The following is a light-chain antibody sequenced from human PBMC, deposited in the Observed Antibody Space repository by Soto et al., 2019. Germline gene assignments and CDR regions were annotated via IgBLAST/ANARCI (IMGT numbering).Light chain of an antibody. J-gene: IGLJ2*01. Sequence: QSDLTQPPSVSGSPGQSVTISCTGTSSDVGSYNSVSWYQQPPGTTPKLRIYEVSNRPSGIPDRFPGSNSGNTASLTSPGLQAEDEADYYFSSYTSSRTVVFGGGTKLTVL. CDR1: SSDVGSYNS. V-gene: IGLV2-18*02. CDR2: EVS. CDR3: SSYTSSRTVV.